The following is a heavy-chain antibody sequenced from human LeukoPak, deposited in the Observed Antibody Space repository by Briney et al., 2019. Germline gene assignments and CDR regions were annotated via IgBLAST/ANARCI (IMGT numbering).Heavy chain of an antibody. Sequence: KASQTLSLTCTVSGGSISSGGYYWSWIRQHPGKGLEWIGYIYYSGSTYYNPSLKSRVTISVDTSKIQFSLKLSSVTAADTAVYYCARVGGSWYLREYYFDYWGQGTLVTVSS. CDR2: IYYSGST. CDR1: GGSISSGGYY. V-gene: IGHV4-31*03. D-gene: IGHD6-13*01. CDR3: ARVGGSWYLREYYFDY. J-gene: IGHJ4*02.